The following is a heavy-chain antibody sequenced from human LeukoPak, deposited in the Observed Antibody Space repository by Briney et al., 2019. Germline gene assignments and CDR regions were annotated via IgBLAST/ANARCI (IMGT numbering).Heavy chain of an antibody. J-gene: IGHJ4*02. CDR1: GFTFSGYW. Sequence: GGSLRLSCAASGFTFSGYWMSWVRQAPGKGLEWVANIKQDGSEKYYVDSVKGRFTISRDNAKNSLYLQMNSLRAEDTAVYYCARDYYDSSGYYEGDYWGQGTLVTVSS. D-gene: IGHD3-22*01. CDR3: ARDYYDSSGYYEGDY. CDR2: IKQDGSEK. V-gene: IGHV3-7*01.